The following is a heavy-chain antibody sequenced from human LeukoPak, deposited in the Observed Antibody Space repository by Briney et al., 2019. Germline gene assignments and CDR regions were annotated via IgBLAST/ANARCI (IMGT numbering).Heavy chain of an antibody. V-gene: IGHV3-30*02. CDR2: IRYDGSNK. D-gene: IGHD3-9*01. CDR1: GFTFSSYS. J-gene: IGHJ6*03. CDR3: AKVGSVLRYFDWLLPSQYYYYYYMDV. Sequence: GGSLRLSCAASGFTFSSYSMNWVRQAPGKGLEWVAFIRYDGSNKYYADSVKGRFTISRDNSKNTLYLQMNSLRAEDTAVYYCAKVGSVLRYFDWLLPSQYYYYYYMDVWGKGTTVTISS.